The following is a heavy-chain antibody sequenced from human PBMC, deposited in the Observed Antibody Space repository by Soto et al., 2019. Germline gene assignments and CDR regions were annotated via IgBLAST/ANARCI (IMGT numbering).Heavy chain of an antibody. J-gene: IGHJ6*02. CDR2: IYSGGST. CDR3: ARDPPATRHGMDV. Sequence: LRLSCAASGFTFSSYAMSWVRQAPGKGLEWVSVIYSGGSTYYADPVRGRFTISRDNSKNTLYLQMKSLRAEDTAVYYCARDPPATRHGMDVWGQGTTVTVSS. V-gene: IGHV3-53*01. CDR1: GFTFSSYA.